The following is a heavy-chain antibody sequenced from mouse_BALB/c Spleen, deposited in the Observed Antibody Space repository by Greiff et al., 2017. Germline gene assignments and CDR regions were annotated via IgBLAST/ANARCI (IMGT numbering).Heavy chain of an antibody. V-gene: IGHV5-6*01. CDR2: ISSGGSYT. CDR3: ARAYLFDAIDY. J-gene: IGHJ2*01. D-gene: IGHD2-3*01. Sequence: DVQLVESGGDLVKPGGSLKLSCAASGFTFSSYGMSWVRQTPDKRLEWVATISSGGSYTYYPDSVKGRFTISRDNAKNTLYLQMSSLKSEDTAMYYCARAYLFDAIDYWGQGTTVTVSS. CDR1: GFTFSSYG.